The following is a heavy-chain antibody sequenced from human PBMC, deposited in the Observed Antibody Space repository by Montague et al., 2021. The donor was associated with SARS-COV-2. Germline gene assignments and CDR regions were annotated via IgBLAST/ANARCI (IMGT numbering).Heavy chain of an antibody. V-gene: IGHV4-31*03. Sequence: TLSLTCTVSGGSISGSPYYRGWIRQHPGKGLEWIGYIYHTGSTDYDPSLKSRLTISLNASKRDFSLHLSSATAADTAVYYCVRVRLCSSASYNAGGCCYFASWGQGILVTVSS. CDR1: GGSISGSPYY. CDR2: IYHTGST. CDR3: VRVRLCSSASYNAGGCCYFAS. D-gene: IGHD2-2*01. J-gene: IGHJ4*02.